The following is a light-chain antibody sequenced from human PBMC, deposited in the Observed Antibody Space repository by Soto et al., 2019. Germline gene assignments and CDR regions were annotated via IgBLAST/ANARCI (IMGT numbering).Light chain of an antibody. V-gene: IGKV1-33*01. CDR3: QQYENLPIT. Sequence: DIQMTQSPSSLSASVGDRVTITCQASQDISNYLNWYQQKPGKAPKLLIYDASNLETGVPSRFSGRGSGTDFTFTISSLQAEDIATYYCQQYENLPITFGQGTRLEIK. J-gene: IGKJ5*01. CDR2: DAS. CDR1: QDISNY.